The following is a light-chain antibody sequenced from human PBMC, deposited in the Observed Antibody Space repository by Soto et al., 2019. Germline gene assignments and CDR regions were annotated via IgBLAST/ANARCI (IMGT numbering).Light chain of an antibody. Sequence: LTQPASVSGSPGQSITISCTGTTSDVGRYNYVSWYQQHPGKAPKLIIYDVSNRPSGVSNRFSGSRSGTSASLAITGLQAEDEADYSCQSYDSSLSGFYVFGTGTKVTVL. CDR2: DVS. J-gene: IGLJ1*01. CDR3: QSYDSSLSGFYV. CDR1: TSDVGRYNY. V-gene: IGLV2-14*01.